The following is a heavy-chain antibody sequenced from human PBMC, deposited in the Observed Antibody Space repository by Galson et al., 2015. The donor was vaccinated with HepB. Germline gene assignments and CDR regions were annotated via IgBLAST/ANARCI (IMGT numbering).Heavy chain of an antibody. Sequence: LSLTCTVSGYSISSGYYWGWIRQPPGKGLEWIGSIYHSGSTYYNPSLKSRVTISVDTSKNQFSLKLSSVTAADTAVYYCARWGRGYSYGLAYWGQGTLVTVSS. V-gene: IGHV4-38-2*02. J-gene: IGHJ4*02. CDR3: ARWGRGYSYGLAY. CDR2: IYHSGST. CDR1: GYSISSGYY. D-gene: IGHD5-18*01.